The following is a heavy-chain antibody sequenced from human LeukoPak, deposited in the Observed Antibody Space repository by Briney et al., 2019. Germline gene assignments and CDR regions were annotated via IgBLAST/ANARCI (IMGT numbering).Heavy chain of an antibody. J-gene: IGHJ6*02. V-gene: IGHV1-18*01. CDR2: ISAYNGNT. CDR1: GYTFTSYG. CDR3: AREPHYDYVWGSYNLNYYYYGMDV. D-gene: IGHD3-16*01. Sequence: ASVKVSCKASGYTFTSYGISWARQAPGQGLEWMGWISAYNGNTNYAQKLQGRVTMTTDTSTSTAYMELRSLRSDDTAVYYCAREPHYDYVWGSYNLNYYYYGMDVWGQGTTVTVSS.